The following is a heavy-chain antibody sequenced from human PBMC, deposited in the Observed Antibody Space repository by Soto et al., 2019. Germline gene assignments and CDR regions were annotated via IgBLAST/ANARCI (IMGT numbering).Heavy chain of an antibody. D-gene: IGHD2-2*01. Sequence: DTLALPSAFDGCASSGCSWTCLRQPPGEGLEWIGEIHHSGSTNYNPSLKSRVTISVDAAKNQFSLKVSSVTAADTAVYYCARLHLPDTFHYYGMDVWGQGNTVCVS. J-gene: IGHJ6*02. CDR2: IHHSGST. V-gene: IGHV4-34*01. CDR1: GCASSGCS. CDR3: ARLHLPDTFHYYGMDV.